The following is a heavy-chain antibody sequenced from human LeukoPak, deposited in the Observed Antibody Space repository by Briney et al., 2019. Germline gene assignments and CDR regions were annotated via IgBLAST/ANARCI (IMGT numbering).Heavy chain of an antibody. D-gene: IGHD6-13*01. V-gene: IGHV4-39*01. CDR2: IYYSGST. J-gene: IGHJ5*02. Sequence: PSETLSLTCTVSGGSISSSSYYWGWIRQPPGKGLEWIGSIYYSGSTYYNPSLKSRVTISVDTSKNQFSLKLSSVTAADTAVYYCASGSSLYWFDPWGQGTLVTVSS. CDR1: GGSISSSSYY. CDR3: ASGSSLYWFDP.